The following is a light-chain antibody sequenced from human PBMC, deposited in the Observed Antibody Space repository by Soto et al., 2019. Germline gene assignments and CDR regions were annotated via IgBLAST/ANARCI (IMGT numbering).Light chain of an antibody. CDR1: QNIRSN. CDR2: ETS. V-gene: IGKV3-15*01. Sequence: EIVMTQSPGTLSVSPGERATLSCRASQNIRSNLAWYQQKPGQAPRLLIYETSIRAPGIPARFSGSGSGTEFPLTISSLQSEDFAVYPCQQYNNWPPFTFGPGNKVDIK. J-gene: IGKJ3*01. CDR3: QQYNNWPPFT.